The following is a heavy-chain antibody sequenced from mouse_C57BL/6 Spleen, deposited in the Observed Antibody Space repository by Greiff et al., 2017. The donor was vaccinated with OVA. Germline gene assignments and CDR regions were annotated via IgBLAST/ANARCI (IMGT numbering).Heavy chain of an antibody. J-gene: IGHJ3*01. CDR1: GYSITSGYY. CDR3: ALYDYDVAWFAY. V-gene: IGHV3-6*01. D-gene: IGHD2-4*01. Sequence: EVQLVESGPGLVKPSQSLSLTCSVTGYSITSGYYWNWIRQFPGNKLEWMGYISYDGSNNYNPSLKNRISITRDTSKNQFFLKLNSVTTEDTATYYCALYDYDVAWFAYWGQGTLVTVSA. CDR2: ISYDGSN.